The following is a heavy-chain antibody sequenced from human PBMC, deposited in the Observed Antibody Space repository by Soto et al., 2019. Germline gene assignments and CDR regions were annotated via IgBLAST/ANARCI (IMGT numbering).Heavy chain of an antibody. J-gene: IGHJ4*02. V-gene: IGHV4-28*01. CDR3: ARREIQGPIDY. CDR2: IYYSGTT. Sequence: SETLSLTCAVSGYSISSSNWWGWIRQPPGKGLEWIGYIYYSGTTYYNPSLKSRVTMSVDTSKNQFSLKLTSVTAVDTAVYYYARREIQGPIDYWGQGTLVTVPQ. CDR1: GYSISSSNW. D-gene: IGHD1-26*01.